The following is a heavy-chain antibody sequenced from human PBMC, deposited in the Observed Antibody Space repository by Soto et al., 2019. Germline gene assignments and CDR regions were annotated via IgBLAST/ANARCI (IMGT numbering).Heavy chain of an antibody. V-gene: IGHV3-23*01. D-gene: IGHD1-26*01. CDR3: AKDLPGELLPTFFDP. CDR2: ISGSGSST. Sequence: EVQLLESGGGLVQPGGSLRLSCAASGFTFSSYAMIWVRQAPGKGLEWVSVISGSGSSTYYVDSVKGRFTISRDNSKNTLYLQMNSLRVEDTALYYCAKDLPGELLPTFFDPWGQGTLVTVSS. CDR1: GFTFSSYA. J-gene: IGHJ5*02.